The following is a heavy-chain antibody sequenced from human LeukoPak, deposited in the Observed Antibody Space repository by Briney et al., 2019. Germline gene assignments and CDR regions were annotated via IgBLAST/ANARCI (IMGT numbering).Heavy chain of an antibody. CDR2: ISWNSGSI. CDR3: AKESTWNWFDP. V-gene: IGHV3-9*01. Sequence: GGSLRLSCAASGFTFDDYAMHWVRQAPAKGLEWVSGISWNSGSIGYADSVKGRFTISRDNAKNSLYLQMNSLRAEDTALYYCAKESTWNWFDPWGQGTLVTVSS. J-gene: IGHJ5*02. CDR1: GFTFDDYA.